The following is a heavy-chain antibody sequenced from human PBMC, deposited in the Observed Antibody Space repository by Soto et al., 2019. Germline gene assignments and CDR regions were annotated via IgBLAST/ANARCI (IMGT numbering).Heavy chain of an antibody. J-gene: IGHJ5*02. CDR3: ARVLGYCSSTSCPNWFDP. CDR1: GYTFTSYG. D-gene: IGHD2-2*01. V-gene: IGHV1-18*04. Sequence: GASVKVSCKASGYTFTSYGISWLRQAPGQGLEWMGWISAYNGNTNYAQKLQGRVTMTTDTSTSTAYMELRSLRSDDTAVYYCARVLGYCSSTSCPNWFDPWGQGTLVTVSS. CDR2: ISAYNGNT.